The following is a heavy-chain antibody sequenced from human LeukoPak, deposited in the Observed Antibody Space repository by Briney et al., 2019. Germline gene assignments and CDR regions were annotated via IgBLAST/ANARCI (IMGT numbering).Heavy chain of an antibody. J-gene: IGHJ4*02. D-gene: IGHD6-13*01. CDR2: INPNSGGT. V-gene: IGHV1-2*02. CDR1: GYTFTGYY. Sequence: ASVKVSCKASGYTFTGYYMHWVRQAPGQGLEWMGWINPNSGGTNYAQKFQGRVTMTRDTSISTAYMQLSRLRSDDTAVYYCARGRGSSWKKVYYFDYWGQGTLVTVSS. CDR3: ARGRGSSWKKVYYFDY.